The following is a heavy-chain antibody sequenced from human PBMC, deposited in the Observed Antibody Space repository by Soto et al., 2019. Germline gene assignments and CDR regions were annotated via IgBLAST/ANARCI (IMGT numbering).Heavy chain of an antibody. CDR1: GGSISSSSYY. J-gene: IGHJ5*02. V-gene: IGHV4-39*01. D-gene: IGHD6-13*01. CDR2: IYYSGST. Sequence: QLQLQESGPGLVKPSETLSLTCTVSGGSISSSSYYWGWIRQPPGKGLEWIGSIYYSGSTYYNPSLKSRVTISVDTSKTQFSLKLSSVTAADTAVYYCARLHSRALGFDPWGQGTLVTVSS. CDR3: ARLHSRALGFDP.